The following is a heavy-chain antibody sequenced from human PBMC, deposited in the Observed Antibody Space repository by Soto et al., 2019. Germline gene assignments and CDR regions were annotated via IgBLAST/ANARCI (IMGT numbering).Heavy chain of an antibody. CDR1: GGSISSGGYY. Sequence: QVQLQESGPGLVKPSQTLSLTCTVSGGSISSGGYYWSWIRQHPGTGLEWIRYIYYSGSTYYNPSLKSRVTIAVDTSKNQFSLKLSSVTAADTAVYYGARDRVDAGYFDYGGQGTLVTVAS. D-gene: IGHD3-9*01. J-gene: IGHJ4*02. CDR2: IYYSGST. V-gene: IGHV4-31*03. CDR3: ARDRVDAGYFDY.